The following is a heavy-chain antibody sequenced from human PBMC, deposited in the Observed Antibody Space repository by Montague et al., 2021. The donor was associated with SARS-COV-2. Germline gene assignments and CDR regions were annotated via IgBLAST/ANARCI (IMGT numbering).Heavy chain of an antibody. J-gene: IGHJ3*02. V-gene: IGHV4-31*03. CDR1: GGSISSGGYY. Sequence: TLSLTCTVSGGSISSGGYYWSWIRQHPGKGLEWIGYIYYSGSTYYTPSLKSRVTISVDTSKNQFSLKLSSVTAADTAVYYCARVQGITMIVVVIGAFDIWGQETMVTGSS. CDR3: ARVQGITMIVVVIGAFDI. D-gene: IGHD3-22*01. CDR2: IYYSGST.